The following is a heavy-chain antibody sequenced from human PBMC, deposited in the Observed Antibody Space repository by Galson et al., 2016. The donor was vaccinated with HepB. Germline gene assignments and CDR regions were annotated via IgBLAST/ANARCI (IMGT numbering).Heavy chain of an antibody. CDR1: GYRFANYW. J-gene: IGHJ3*01. CDR2: VYPGNSEI. CDR3: ARHECRGSDCFSAYDF. V-gene: IGHV5-51*01. D-gene: IGHD2-21*02. Sequence: QSGAEVKKPGESLKISCKGSGYRFANYWIGWVRQMPGKGLESMGIVYPGNSEIRYSPSFQGQVTISADQSITTVYLQWNSLKASDSAIYYCARHECRGSDCFSAYDFWGQGTVVTVSS.